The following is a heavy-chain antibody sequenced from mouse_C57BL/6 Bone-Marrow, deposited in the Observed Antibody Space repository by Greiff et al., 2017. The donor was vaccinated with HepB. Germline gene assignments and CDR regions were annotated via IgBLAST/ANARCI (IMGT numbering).Heavy chain of an antibody. Sequence: VQLQQSGAELVRPGASVTLSCKASGYTFTDYEMHWVKQTPVHGLEWIGAIDPETGGTAYNQKFKGKAILTADKSSSTAYMELRSLTSEDSAVYYCTGFHYYAMDYWGQGTSVTVSS. CDR3: TGFHYYAMDY. V-gene: IGHV1-15*01. CDR1: GYTFTDYE. CDR2: IDPETGGT. J-gene: IGHJ4*01.